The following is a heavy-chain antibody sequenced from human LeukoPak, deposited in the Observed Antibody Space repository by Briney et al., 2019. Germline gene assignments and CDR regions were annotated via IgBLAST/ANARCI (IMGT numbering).Heavy chain of an antibody. CDR3: AKSLAPYYFDS. CDR2: ISSGGVST. CDR1: GFAFSSYA. V-gene: IGHV3-23*01. J-gene: IGHJ4*02. Sequence: GGSLRLSCAASGFAFSSYAMNWVRQIPGKGLEWVSDISSGGVSTHYADSVKGRLTIPRDNPKNTLYLQMNSLRVEDTAVYYCAKSLAPYYFDSWGQGTLVTVSS.